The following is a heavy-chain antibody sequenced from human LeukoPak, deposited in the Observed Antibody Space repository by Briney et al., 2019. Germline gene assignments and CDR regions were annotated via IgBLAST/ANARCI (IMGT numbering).Heavy chain of an antibody. CDR2: INHSGST. CDR1: GGSFSGYY. CDR3: ARANGYDILTGYYTSSIDY. Sequence: SETLSLTCAVYGGSFSGYYWSWIRQPPGKGLEWIGEINHSGSTNYNPSLKGRVTISVDTSKNQFSLKLSSVTAADTAVYYCARANGYDILTGYYTSSIDYWGQGTLVTVSS. J-gene: IGHJ4*02. D-gene: IGHD3-9*01. V-gene: IGHV4-34*01.